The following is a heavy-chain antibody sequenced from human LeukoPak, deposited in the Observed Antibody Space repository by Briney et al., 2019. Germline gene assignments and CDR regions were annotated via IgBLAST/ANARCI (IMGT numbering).Heavy chain of an antibody. CDR3: ARDSLAYSSSWYPVDY. D-gene: IGHD6-13*01. CDR1: GFTFSSYA. V-gene: IGHV3-30-3*01. J-gene: IGHJ4*02. Sequence: GSLRLSCAASGFTFSSYAMHWVRQAPGKGLEWVAVISYDGSNKYYADSVKGRFTISRDNSKNTLYLQMNSLRAEDTAVYYCARDSLAYSSSWYPVDYWGQGTLVTVSS. CDR2: ISYDGSNK.